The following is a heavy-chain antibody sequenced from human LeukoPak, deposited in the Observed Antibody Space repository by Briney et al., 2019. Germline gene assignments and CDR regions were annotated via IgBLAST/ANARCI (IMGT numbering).Heavy chain of an antibody. D-gene: IGHD3-10*01. CDR3: ARHEFDSGSLPYFDY. CDR1: GGSISSYY. Sequence: SETLSLTCTVSGGSISSYYWSWIRQPPGKGLEWIGYIYYSGSTNYNPSLKSRVTISVDTSKNQFSLKLSSVTAADTAVYYCARHEFDSGSLPYFDYWGQGILVTVSS. CDR2: IYYSGST. J-gene: IGHJ4*02. V-gene: IGHV4-59*08.